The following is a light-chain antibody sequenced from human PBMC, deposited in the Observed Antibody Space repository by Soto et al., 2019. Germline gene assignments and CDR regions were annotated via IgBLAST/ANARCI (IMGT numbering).Light chain of an antibody. CDR1: QSVSSSN. CDR3: QQYGSSPNT. V-gene: IGKV3-20*01. CDR2: GTS. Sequence: EIVLTQSPGTLSLSPGERATLSCRASQSVSSSNLAWYQQNPGQAPWLLISGTSSRATGVPDRFSSSGSGTDFTLTISRLEPEDFAVYYCQQYGSSPNTFGQGTKLEIK. J-gene: IGKJ2*01.